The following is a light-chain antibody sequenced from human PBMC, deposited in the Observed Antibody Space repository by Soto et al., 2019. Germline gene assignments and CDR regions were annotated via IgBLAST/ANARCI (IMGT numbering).Light chain of an antibody. V-gene: IGKV3-20*01. CDR2: GAS. CDR3: EQYGSSPWT. J-gene: IGKJ1*01. Sequence: EIVLTQSPGTLSLSPGERATLSCRASESVSSSFVAWYQQKLGQAPRLLIYGASSRATGIPDRFSGSVSGTDFTLTIRGPEREDFAVYYGEQYGSSPWTFGQGTKVEV. CDR1: ESVSSSF.